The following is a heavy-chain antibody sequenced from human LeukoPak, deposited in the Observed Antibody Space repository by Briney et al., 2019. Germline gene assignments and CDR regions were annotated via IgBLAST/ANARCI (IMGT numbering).Heavy chain of an antibody. CDR2: IGGSGGST. J-gene: IGHJ5*02. CDR3: AKEIAVAGTGWFDP. V-gene: IGHV3-23*01. Sequence: GGSLRLSCAASGFTFSSYAMSWVRQAPGKGLEWVSAIGGSGGSTYYADSVKGRFTISRDNPKNTLYLQMNSLRAEDTAVYYCAKEIAVAGTGWFDPWGQGTLVTVSS. CDR1: GFTFSSYA. D-gene: IGHD6-19*01.